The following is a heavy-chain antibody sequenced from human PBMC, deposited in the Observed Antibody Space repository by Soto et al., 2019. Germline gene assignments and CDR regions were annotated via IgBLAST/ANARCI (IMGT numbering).Heavy chain of an antibody. CDR2: ISSGGST. CDR1: GSSLCQSCYY. Sequence: SENLYPPCPVPGSSLCQSCYYWGSLRPTPGKGLEWIGAISSGGSTYHNPSLSSRVKISVETSKSQFSLDLTSVTAADTAVYYCAIHRRETGTYDQPRHYWGKGTCVTVS. CDR3: AIHRRETGTYDQPRHY. V-gene: IGHV4-39*01. J-gene: IGHJ4*02. D-gene: IGHD1-1*01.